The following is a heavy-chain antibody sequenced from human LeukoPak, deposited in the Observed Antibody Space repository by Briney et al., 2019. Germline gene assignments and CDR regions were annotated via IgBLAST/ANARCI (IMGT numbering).Heavy chain of an antibody. CDR3: AKRLDCNSTNCYGFDI. J-gene: IGHJ3*02. CDR1: GGSISSYY. V-gene: IGHV4-59*01. Sequence: SETLSLTCTVSGGSISSYYWSWIRQPPGKGLEWIGHIYFSGSTSYNPSLKSRVTISVDIPNNQFSLTLTSVTAADTAVYYCAKRLDCNSTNCYGFDIWGPGTMVTVSS. CDR2: IYFSGST. D-gene: IGHD2-2*01.